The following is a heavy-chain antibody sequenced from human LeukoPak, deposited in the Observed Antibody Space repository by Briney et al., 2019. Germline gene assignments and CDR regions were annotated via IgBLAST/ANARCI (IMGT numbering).Heavy chain of an antibody. CDR3: AVLSSAGTYYFDY. J-gene: IGHJ4*02. CDR1: GFTFSSYS. CDR2: ISSSSSTI. Sequence: GGSLRLSCAASGFTFSSYSMNWVRQAPGKGLEWVSYISSSSSTIYYADSVKGRFTISRDNAKNTLYLQMNSLRAEDTAVYYCAVLSSAGTYYFDYWGQGTLVTVSS. D-gene: IGHD2/OR15-2a*01. V-gene: IGHV3-48*04.